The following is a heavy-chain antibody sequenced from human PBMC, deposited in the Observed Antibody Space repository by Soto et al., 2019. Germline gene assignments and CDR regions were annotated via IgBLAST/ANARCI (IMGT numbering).Heavy chain of an antibody. J-gene: IGHJ6*02. D-gene: IGHD4-17*01. Sequence: GASVKVSCKASGYTFTSYVISWVRQAPGQGLEWMGWISAYNGNTNYAQKLQGRVTMTTDTSTSTAYMELRSLRSDDTAVYYCARDRPPTVTTEYYYYYGMDVWGQGTTVTVSS. CDR3: ARDRPPTVTTEYYYYYGMDV. CDR2: ISAYNGNT. V-gene: IGHV1-18*01. CDR1: GYTFTSYV.